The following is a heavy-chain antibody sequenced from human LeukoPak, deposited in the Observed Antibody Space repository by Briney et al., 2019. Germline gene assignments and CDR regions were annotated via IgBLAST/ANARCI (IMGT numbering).Heavy chain of an antibody. CDR2: IYYSGST. Sequence: PSETLSLTCTVSGGSISRGDYYWSWIRQPPGKGLEWIGYIYYSGSTYYNPSLKSRVPISVDTSKNQFSLKLSSVTAADTAVYYCARLGYCSSTSCSIWAFDYWGQGTLVTVSS. CDR1: GGSISRGDYY. CDR3: ARLGYCSSTSCSIWAFDY. J-gene: IGHJ4*02. V-gene: IGHV4-30-4*01. D-gene: IGHD2-2*01.